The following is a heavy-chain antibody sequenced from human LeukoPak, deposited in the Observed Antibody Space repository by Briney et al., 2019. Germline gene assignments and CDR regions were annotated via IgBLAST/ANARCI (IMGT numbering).Heavy chain of an antibody. CDR1: GYTFTIYD. D-gene: IGHD2-15*01. CDR2: MNPNSGNA. J-gene: IGHJ3*02. CDR3: AISRVVGAARFAFDI. V-gene: IGHV1-8*01. Sequence: ASVKVSCKASGYTFTIYDINWVRQVPGQGLERMGWMNPNSGNAGYAQMFQGRVTITRDTSIKTDYVEMSSLRSEDTAVYYCAISRVVGAARFAFDIWGQGTMITVSS.